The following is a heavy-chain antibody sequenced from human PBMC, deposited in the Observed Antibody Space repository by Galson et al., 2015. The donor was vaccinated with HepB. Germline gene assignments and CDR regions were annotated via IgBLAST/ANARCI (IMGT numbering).Heavy chain of an antibody. CDR2: ISSGSSSI. D-gene: IGHD6-19*01. Sequence: SLRLSCAASGFTFTSYTMNWVRQAPGKGLEWVSSISSGSSSIYYADSVKGRFTISRDNAKNSLYLQMNSLRAEDTAVYYCAREGSWAVARYWGQGTLVTVSS. CDR1: GFTFTSYT. J-gene: IGHJ4*02. V-gene: IGHV3-21*01. CDR3: AREGSWAVARY.